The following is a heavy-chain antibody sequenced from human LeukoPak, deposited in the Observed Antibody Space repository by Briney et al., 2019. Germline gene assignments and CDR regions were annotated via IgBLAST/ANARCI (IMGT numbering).Heavy chain of an antibody. CDR1: GYTFTSQY. CDR2: INPSGGST. Sequence: ASVKVSCKASGYTFTSQYMHWVRQAPGQGLEWMGIINPSGGSTSYAQKFQGRITMTRDMSTSTVYMELSSLRSEDTAVYYCARAVHYSGTSDQYTGGWYYFDFWGQGTRVTVSS. J-gene: IGHJ4*02. V-gene: IGHV1-46*01. CDR3: ARAVHYSGTSDQYTGGWYYFDF. D-gene: IGHD3-10*01.